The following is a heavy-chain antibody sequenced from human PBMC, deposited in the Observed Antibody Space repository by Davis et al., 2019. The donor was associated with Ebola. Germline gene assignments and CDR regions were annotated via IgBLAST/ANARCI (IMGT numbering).Heavy chain of an antibody. D-gene: IGHD3-10*01. Sequence: GESLKTSCAASGFTFPNYRLHWVRQVPGTGLVWVSRIKSDGSSTDYADPVKGRFTISRDNPKNTLSLQMNSLRPEDTAVYYWVRDFGWGFEVWGQGTMVTVSS. CDR2: IKSDGSST. CDR3: VRDFGWGFEV. CDR1: GFTFPNYR. J-gene: IGHJ3*01. V-gene: IGHV3-74*01.